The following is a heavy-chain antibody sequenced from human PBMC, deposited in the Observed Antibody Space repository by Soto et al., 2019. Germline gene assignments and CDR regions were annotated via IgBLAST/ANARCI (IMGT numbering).Heavy chain of an antibody. Sequence: QVQLVQSGAEVKKPGASVKVSCKASGYTFTSYYMHWVRLAPGQGLEWMGIINPDGGGTSYAQQFQGRVIMTRDTSTSTVYMEMSSLNSEDTAVYYCAVGGNYLSMDVWGQGTTVTVSS. CDR2: INPDGGGT. CDR1: GYTFTSYY. D-gene: IGHD4-4*01. CDR3: AVGGNYLSMDV. J-gene: IGHJ6*02. V-gene: IGHV1-46*01.